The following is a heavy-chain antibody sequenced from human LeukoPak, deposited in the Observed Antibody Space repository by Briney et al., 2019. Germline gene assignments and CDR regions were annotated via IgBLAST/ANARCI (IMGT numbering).Heavy chain of an antibody. D-gene: IGHD3-22*01. V-gene: IGHV3-7*01. CDR3: ATSQDSSGVD. CDR2: INQDGSVK. Sequence: PGGSLRLSCAASGFTFTSFWMSWVRQAPGKGLEWVANINQDGSVKFYVDSVKGRFTISRDNARSSLYLQMNSLRDEDTAVYYCATSQDSSGVDWGQGTLVTVSS. J-gene: IGHJ4*02. CDR1: GFTFTSFW.